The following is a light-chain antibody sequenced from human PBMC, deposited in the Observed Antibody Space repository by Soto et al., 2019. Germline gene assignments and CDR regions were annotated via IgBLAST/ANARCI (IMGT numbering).Light chain of an antibody. CDR2: EVS. CDR1: SSDIGGYNY. CDR3: NSYTDSSTLVV. J-gene: IGLJ1*01. Sequence: QSVLTRPASVSGSPGQSITIPCTGTSSDIGGYNYVSWYQQHPGKAPKLMIYEVSNRPSGVSNRFSGSKSGNTASLTISGLQAEDEADYYCNSYTDSSTLVVFGTGTKVTVL. V-gene: IGLV2-14*01.